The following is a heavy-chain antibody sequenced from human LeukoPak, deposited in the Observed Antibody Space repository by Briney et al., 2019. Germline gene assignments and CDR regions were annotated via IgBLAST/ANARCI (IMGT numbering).Heavy chain of an antibody. CDR3: ARDASDVPDGDWFDP. V-gene: IGHV1-18*01. J-gene: IGHJ5*02. Sequence: GASVKVSCKASGYTFTSYGISWVRQAPGQGLEWMGWISAYNGNTNYAQKLQGRVTMTTDTSTSTAYMELSSLRSEDTAVYYCARDASDVPDGDWFDPWGQGTLVTVSS. D-gene: IGHD4-17*01. CDR2: ISAYNGNT. CDR1: GYTFTSYG.